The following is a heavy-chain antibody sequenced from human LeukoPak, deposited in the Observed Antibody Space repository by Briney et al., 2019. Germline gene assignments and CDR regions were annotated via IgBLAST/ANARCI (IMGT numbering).Heavy chain of an antibody. J-gene: IGHJ4*02. CDR1: GFTFSSYG. CDR2: ISYDGSNK. D-gene: IGHD3-10*01. V-gene: IGHV3-30*18. CDR3: AKGQLWFGELDY. Sequence: GGSLRLSCAAPGFTFSSYGMHWVRQAPGKGLEWVAVISYDGSNKYYADSVKGRFTISRDNSKNTLYLQMNSLRAEDTAVYYCAKGQLWFGELDYWGQGTLVTVSS.